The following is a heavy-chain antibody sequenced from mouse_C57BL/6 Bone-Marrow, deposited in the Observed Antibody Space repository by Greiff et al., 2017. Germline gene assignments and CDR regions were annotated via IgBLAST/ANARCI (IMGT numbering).Heavy chain of an antibody. CDR1: GYTFTSYW. Sequence: QVQLQQSGAELVRPGTSVKLSCKASGYTFTSYWMHWVKQRPGQGLEWIGVIDPSDSYTNYNQKFKGKATLTVDTSSSTAYMQLSSLTSEDSAVYYCASEGDYYEFAYWGQGPLVTVAA. D-gene: IGHD1-1*01. J-gene: IGHJ3*01. CDR2: IDPSDSYT. V-gene: IGHV1-59*01. CDR3: ASEGDYYEFAY.